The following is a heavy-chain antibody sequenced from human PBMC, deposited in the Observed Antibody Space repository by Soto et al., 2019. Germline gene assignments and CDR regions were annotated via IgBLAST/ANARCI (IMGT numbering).Heavy chain of an antibody. Sequence: SETLSLTCTVSNGSISSSSYYWGWIRQPPGKGLEWIGSIYYSGSTYYNPSLKSRVTISVDTSKNQFSLKLSSVTAADTAVYYCARIYGSGSMLFDYWGQGTLVTVSS. V-gene: IGHV4-39*07. J-gene: IGHJ4*02. D-gene: IGHD3-10*01. CDR2: IYYSGST. CDR1: NGSISSSSYY. CDR3: ARIYGSGSMLFDY.